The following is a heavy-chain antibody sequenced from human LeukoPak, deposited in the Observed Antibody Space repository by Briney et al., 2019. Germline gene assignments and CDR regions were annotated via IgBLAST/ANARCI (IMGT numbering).Heavy chain of an antibody. J-gene: IGHJ4*02. V-gene: IGHV3-23*01. D-gene: IGHD3-22*01. CDR1: GFTFSSYA. CDR3: AKCDSSGYYDYDY. CDR2: ISGSGGST. Sequence: GGSLRLSCAASGFTFSSYAMSWVRQAPGKGVEGVSAISGSGGSTYYADSVKGRFTISRDNSKNTLYLQMNSLRAEDTAVYYCAKCDSSGYYDYDYWGQGTLVTVSS.